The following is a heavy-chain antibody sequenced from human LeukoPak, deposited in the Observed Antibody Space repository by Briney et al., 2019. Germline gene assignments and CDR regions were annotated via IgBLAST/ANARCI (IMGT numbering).Heavy chain of an antibody. CDR1: GVSISSGGYS. D-gene: IGHD5-24*01. CDR2: IYYSGST. J-gene: IGHJ4*02. Sequence: SQTLSLTRTVSGVSISSGGYSWSGIRQHPGKGLEGIGYIYYSGSTYYHPSLKSQFTIPVDTTKNQFSLKLSSVTAADTSVYYCAREDGYNLFDYWGQGTLVSVSS. V-gene: IGHV4-31*01. CDR3: AREDGYNLFDY.